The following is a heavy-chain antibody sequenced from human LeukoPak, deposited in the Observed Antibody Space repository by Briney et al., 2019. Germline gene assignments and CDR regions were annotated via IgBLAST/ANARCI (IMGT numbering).Heavy chain of an antibody. CDR1: GGSISSSSYY. V-gene: IGHV4-39*07. CDR3: ARGGSSGWNLDAFDI. CDR2: IYYSETT. Sequence: SETLSLTCTVSGGSISSSSYYWGWLRQPPGKGLEWIGSIYYSETTYYNPSLKSRVTISVDTSKNQFSLKLNSVTAADTAVYYCARGGSSGWNLDAFDIWGQGTMVTVSS. J-gene: IGHJ3*02. D-gene: IGHD6-19*01.